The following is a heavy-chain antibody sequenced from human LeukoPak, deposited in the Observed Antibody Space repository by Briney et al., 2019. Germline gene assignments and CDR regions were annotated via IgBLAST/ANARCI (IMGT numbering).Heavy chain of an antibody. V-gene: IGHV4-34*01. CDR1: GVSLSGYY. CDR2: TSNSDST. CDR3: ARTNPQLCYGGYYNYMDV. J-gene: IGHJ6*03. D-gene: IGHD1-1*01. Sequence: SETLSLTCAVYGVSLSGYYWSWIRQPPGQGLEWIGETSNSDSTDYDTPFKSRVTMSVDTSKNQFSLKLRSVTAADTAVYFCARTNPQLCYGGYYNYMDVWGRGTTVSVSS.